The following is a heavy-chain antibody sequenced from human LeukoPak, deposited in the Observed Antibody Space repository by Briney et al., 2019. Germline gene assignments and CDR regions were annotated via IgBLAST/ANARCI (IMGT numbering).Heavy chain of an antibody. D-gene: IGHD7-27*01. Sequence: SVKVSCKASGGTFSSYAISWVRQAPGQGLEWMGGIIPIFGTANYAQKFQGRVTITADESTSTAYMELSSLRSEDTAVYYCMSTSNWGSVIFDYWGQGALVTVSS. V-gene: IGHV1-69*13. CDR2: IIPIFGTA. J-gene: IGHJ4*02. CDR1: GGTFSSYA. CDR3: MSTSNWGSVIFDY.